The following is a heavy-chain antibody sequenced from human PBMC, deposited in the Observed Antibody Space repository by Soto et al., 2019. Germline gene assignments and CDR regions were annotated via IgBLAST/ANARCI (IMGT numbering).Heavy chain of an antibody. V-gene: IGHV4-59*08. J-gene: IGHJ4*02. CDR3: ARLIAARPSYYFDY. D-gene: IGHD6-6*01. Sequence: SETLSLTCTVSGGSISSYYWSWIRQPPGKGLEWIGYIYYSGSTNYNPSLKSRVTISVDTSKNQFSLKLSSVTAADTAVYYCARLIAARPSYYFDYWGQGTLVTVSS. CDR2: IYYSGST. CDR1: GGSISSYY.